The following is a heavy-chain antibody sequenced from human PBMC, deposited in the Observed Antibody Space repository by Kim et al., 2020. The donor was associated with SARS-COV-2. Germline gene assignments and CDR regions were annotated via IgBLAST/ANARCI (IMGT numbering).Heavy chain of an antibody. CDR2: IYYSGST. V-gene: IGHV4-39*01. CDR1: GGSISSSSYY. Sequence: SETLSLTCTVSGGSISSSSYYWGWIRQPPGKGLEGFGSIYYSGSTYYNPSLKSRVTISVDTSKNQFSLKLSSVTAADTAEYYCARLMGHYMDVRGKGTP. J-gene: IGHJ6*03. D-gene: IGHD3-10*01. CDR3: ARLMGHYMDV.